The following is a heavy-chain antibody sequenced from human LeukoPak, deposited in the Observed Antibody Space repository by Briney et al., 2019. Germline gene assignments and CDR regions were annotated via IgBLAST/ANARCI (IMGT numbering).Heavy chain of an antibody. CDR1: GFTFSTFA. CDR3: ARDLTGDRGDAFDI. V-gene: IGHV3-20*04. Sequence: PGGSLRLSCAASGFTFSTFAMIWVRQPPGKGLEWVSGINWSGGSTGYADSVKGRFTISRDNAKNSLYLQMNSLRAEDTAVYYCARDLTGDRGDAFDIWGQGTMVTVSS. CDR2: INWSGGST. J-gene: IGHJ3*02. D-gene: IGHD7-27*01.